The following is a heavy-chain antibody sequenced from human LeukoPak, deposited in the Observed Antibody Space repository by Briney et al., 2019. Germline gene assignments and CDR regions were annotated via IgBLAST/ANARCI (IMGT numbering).Heavy chain of an antibody. CDR2: IKSKTDGGTT. Sequence: GGSLRLSCAASGFTFSNAWMSWVRQAPGKGLEWVGRIKSKTDGGTTDYAAPVKGRFTISRDDSENTLYLQMNSLKTEDTAVYYCSPGPPRLYRTVFDYWGQGTLVTVSS. D-gene: IGHD2-8*02. CDR3: SPGPPRLYRTVFDY. CDR1: GFTFSNAW. V-gene: IGHV3-15*01. J-gene: IGHJ4*02.